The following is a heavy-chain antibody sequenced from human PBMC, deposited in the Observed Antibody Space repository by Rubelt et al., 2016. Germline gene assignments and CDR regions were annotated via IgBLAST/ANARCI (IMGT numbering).Heavy chain of an antibody. J-gene: IGHJ3*02. CDR3: ARGPRGYRAFDI. Sequence: QVQLQESGPGLVKPSQTLSLTCTVSGGSISSGGYYWSWIRQHPGKGLEWIGEINHSGSTNYNPSLKSRVTISVDTSKNQFALKLSSVTAADTAVYYCARGPRGYRAFDIWGQGTMVTVSS. V-gene: IGHV4-31*03. CDR1: GGSISSGGYY. CDR2: INHSGST. D-gene: IGHD5-12*01.